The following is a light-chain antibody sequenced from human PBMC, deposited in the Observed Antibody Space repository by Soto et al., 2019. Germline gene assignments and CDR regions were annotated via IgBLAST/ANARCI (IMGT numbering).Light chain of an antibody. Sequence: EVVMTQSPATLSVSPGERVTLSCRASQSVRSHLAWYQQKPGQAPRLLIYDISSRATGIPDRFSGSVSGTDFTLTITRLEPEDFAVFYCQQYGSSEIIFGQGTRLEIK. CDR2: DIS. J-gene: IGKJ5*01. CDR3: QQYGSSEII. CDR1: QSVRSH. V-gene: IGKV3-20*01.